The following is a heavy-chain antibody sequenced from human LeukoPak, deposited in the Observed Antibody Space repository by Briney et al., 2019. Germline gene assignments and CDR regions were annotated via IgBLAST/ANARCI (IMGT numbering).Heavy chain of an antibody. CDR1: GGSFSGYY. Sequence: SETLSLTCAVYGGSFSGYYWSWIRQPPGKGLEWIGEINHSGSTNYNPSLKSRVTISVDTSKNQFSLKLSSVTAADTAVYYCARSSGWFGGWFDPWGQGTLVTVSS. V-gene: IGHV4-34*01. CDR2: INHSGST. CDR3: ARSSGWFGGWFDP. D-gene: IGHD6-19*01. J-gene: IGHJ5*02.